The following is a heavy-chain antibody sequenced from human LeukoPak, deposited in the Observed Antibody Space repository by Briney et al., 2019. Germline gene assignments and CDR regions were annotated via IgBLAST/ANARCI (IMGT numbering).Heavy chain of an antibody. Sequence: GGSLRLSCAASGFTVSSNYMSWVRQAPGKGLEWVSVIYSGGSTYYADSVKGRFTISRDNSKNTLYLQMNSLRAEDTAVYYCARAPVGYSYAYYYYYYMDVWGKGTTVTVSS. J-gene: IGHJ6*03. CDR3: ARAPVGYSYAYYYYYYMDV. CDR2: IYSGGST. CDR1: GFTVSSNY. D-gene: IGHD5-18*01. V-gene: IGHV3-53*01.